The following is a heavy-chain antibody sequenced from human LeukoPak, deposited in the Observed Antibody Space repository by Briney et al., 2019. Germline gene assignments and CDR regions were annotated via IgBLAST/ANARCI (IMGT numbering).Heavy chain of an antibody. CDR1: GFTVSSNY. V-gene: IGHV3-53*01. CDR3: ARSGDSSGFLPGAFDI. Sequence: GGSLRLSCAASGFTVSSNYMSWVRQAPGKGLEWVSVIYSGGSTYYADSVKGRFTISRDNSKNTLYLQMNSLRAEDTAVYYCARSGDSSGFLPGAFDIWGQGTMVTVSS. J-gene: IGHJ3*02. D-gene: IGHD3-22*01. CDR2: IYSGGST.